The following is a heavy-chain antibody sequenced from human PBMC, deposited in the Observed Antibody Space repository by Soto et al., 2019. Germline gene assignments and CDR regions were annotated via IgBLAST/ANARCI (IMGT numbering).Heavy chain of an antibody. Sequence: SETLSLTCTVSGGSISSSSYYWGWIRQPPGKGLEWIGSIYYSGSTYYNPSLKSRVTISVDTSKNQFSLKLSSVTAADTAVYYCARHFTSETSYFDYWGRGTLVTVSS. V-gene: IGHV4-39*01. CDR2: IYYSGST. J-gene: IGHJ4*02. CDR3: ARHFTSETSYFDY. CDR1: GGSISSSSYY. D-gene: IGHD1-26*01.